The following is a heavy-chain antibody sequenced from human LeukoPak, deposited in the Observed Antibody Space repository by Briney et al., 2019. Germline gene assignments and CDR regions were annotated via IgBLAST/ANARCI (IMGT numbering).Heavy chain of an antibody. J-gene: IGHJ3*02. CDR3: ARGGEQHPVLGAFDI. CDR2: ISSSSSTI. CDR1: GFTFSSYS. Sequence: PGGSLRLSCAASGFTFSSYSMNWVRQAPGKGLEWVSYISSSSSTIYYADSVKGRFTISRDNAKNSLYLQMNSLRAEDTAVYYCARGGEQHPVLGAFDIWGQGTMVTVSS. D-gene: IGHD6-13*01. V-gene: IGHV3-48*04.